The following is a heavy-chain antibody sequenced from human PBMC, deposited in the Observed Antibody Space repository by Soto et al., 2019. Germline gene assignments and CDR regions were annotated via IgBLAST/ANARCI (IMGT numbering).Heavy chain of an antibody. D-gene: IGHD3-10*01. CDR3: ARVIYYGSGSFDY. V-gene: IGHV4-4*02. CDR1: GGSISSSNW. CDR2: IYHSGST. J-gene: IGHJ4*02. Sequence: QVQLQESGPGLVKPSGTLSLTCAVSGGSISSSNWWSWVRQPPGKGLEGIGEIYHSGSTNYNPSLQSLVTISVYKSKNQFSLKLSSVTAADTAVYYCARVIYYGSGSFDYWGQGTLVTVSS.